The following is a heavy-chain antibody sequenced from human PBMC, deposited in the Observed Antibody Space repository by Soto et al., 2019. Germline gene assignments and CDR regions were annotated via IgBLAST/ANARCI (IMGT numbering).Heavy chain of an antibody. J-gene: IGHJ6*01. Sequence: GASVKVSCKASGYTFISYGISWVRQAPGQGLDWMGWISAYNGNTNYAQKFQGRVTMTTDTSTSTAYMELRSLRSDDTAVYYCARGGKYCTNDVCSFYGMDVWGQGTTVTVSS. D-gene: IGHD2-8*01. V-gene: IGHV1-18*01. CDR1: GYTFISYG. CDR3: ARGGKYCTNDVCSFYGMDV. CDR2: ISAYNGNT.